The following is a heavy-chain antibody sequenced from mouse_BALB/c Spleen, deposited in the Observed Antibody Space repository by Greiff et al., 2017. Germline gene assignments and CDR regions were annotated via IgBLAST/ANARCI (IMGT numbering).Heavy chain of an antibody. CDR3: ARPLYYGNFWYFDV. J-gene: IGHJ1*01. D-gene: IGHD2-1*01. Sequence: DVMLVESGGGLVQPGGSRKLSCAASGFTFSSFGMHWVRQAPEKGLEWVAYISSGSSTIYYADTVKGRFTISRDNPKNTLFLQMTSLRSEDTAMYYCARPLYYGNFWYFDVWGAGTTVTVSS. CDR1: GFTFSSFG. V-gene: IGHV5-17*02. CDR2: ISSGSSTI.